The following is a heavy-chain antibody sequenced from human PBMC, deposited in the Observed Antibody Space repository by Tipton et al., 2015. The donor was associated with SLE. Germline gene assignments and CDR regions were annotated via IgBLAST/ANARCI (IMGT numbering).Heavy chain of an antibody. Sequence: TLSLTCTVSGGSISSGSHYWSWIRQPARKGLEWIGRIYTSGSTNYNPSLKSRVTISVDTSKNQFSLKLSPVTAADTAVYYCARDPVAGRGIDYWGQGTLVTVSS. J-gene: IGHJ4*02. D-gene: IGHD6-19*01. CDR1: GGSISSGSHY. CDR2: IYTSGST. V-gene: IGHV4-61*02. CDR3: ARDPVAGRGIDY.